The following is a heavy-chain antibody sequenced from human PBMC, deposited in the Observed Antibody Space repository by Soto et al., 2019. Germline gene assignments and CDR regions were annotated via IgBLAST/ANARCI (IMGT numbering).Heavy chain of an antibody. Sequence: GASVKVSCKASGYTFTSYAMHWVRQAPGQRLEWMGWINAGNGNTKYSQKFQGRVTITRDTSASTAYMELSSLRSEDTAVYYRARAPIAAAGPAEYFQHWGQGTLVTVSS. V-gene: IGHV1-3*01. J-gene: IGHJ1*01. D-gene: IGHD6-13*01. CDR3: ARAPIAAAGPAEYFQH. CDR1: GYTFTSYA. CDR2: INAGNGNT.